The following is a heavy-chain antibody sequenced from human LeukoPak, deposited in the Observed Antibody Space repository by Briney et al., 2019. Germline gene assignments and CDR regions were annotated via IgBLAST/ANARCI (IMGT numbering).Heavy chain of an antibody. CDR3: AKSVLLWFGELRDFYYFDY. J-gene: IGHJ4*02. Sequence: GGSLRLSCAASGFTFSSYAMSWVRQAPGKGLEWVSAISGSGGSTYYADSVKGRFTISRDNSKNTLYLQMNSLRAEDTAVYCCAKSVLLWFGELRDFYYFDYWGQGTLVTVSS. V-gene: IGHV3-23*01. CDR2: ISGSGGST. D-gene: IGHD3-10*01. CDR1: GFTFSSYA.